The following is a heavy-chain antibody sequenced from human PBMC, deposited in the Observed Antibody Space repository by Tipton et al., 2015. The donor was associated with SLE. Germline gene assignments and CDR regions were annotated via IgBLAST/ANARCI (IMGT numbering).Heavy chain of an antibody. D-gene: IGHD3-22*01. CDR3: GRGVYSESSVGMDV. J-gene: IGHJ6*02. V-gene: IGHV3-74*01. Sequence: GSLRLSCAVSGFTFDDYAMHWVRQAPGKGLVWVSRINRDGDTAYYADSVTGRFAVSRDNAKNTLYLQMYSLRVDDTAVYYCGRGVYSESSVGMDVWGQGTTVTVSS. CDR1: GFTFDDYA. CDR2: INRDGDTA.